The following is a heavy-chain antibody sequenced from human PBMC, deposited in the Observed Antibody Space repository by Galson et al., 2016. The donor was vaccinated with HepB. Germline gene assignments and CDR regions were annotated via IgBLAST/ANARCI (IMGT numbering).Heavy chain of an antibody. CDR3: AAAGYVGAPDY. Sequence: SLRLSCAASGFTFNNYDMHWVRQAPGKGLEWVAVISYDARDKHYADSVKGRFTISRDNSKNTLYLQMDSLRAEDTAVFYCAAAGYVGAPDYWGQGTLVTVSS. CDR2: ISYDARDK. D-gene: IGHD1-26*01. CDR1: GFTFNNYD. V-gene: IGHV3-30*03. J-gene: IGHJ4*02.